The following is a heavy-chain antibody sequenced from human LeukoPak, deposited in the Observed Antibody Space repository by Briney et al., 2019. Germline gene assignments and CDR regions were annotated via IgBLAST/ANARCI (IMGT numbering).Heavy chain of an antibody. CDR2: ISNNGGYT. D-gene: IGHD1/OR15-1a*01. Sequence: GGSLRLSCAASGFTFSSSAMSWVRQAPGKGLEWVSAISNNGGYTYYADSVQGRFTISRDNSKNTLFLQMNSLRAEDTAVYYCAKGEQGVDYWGQGTLVTVSS. J-gene: IGHJ4*02. CDR3: AKGEQGVDY. V-gene: IGHV3-23*01. CDR1: GFTFSSSA.